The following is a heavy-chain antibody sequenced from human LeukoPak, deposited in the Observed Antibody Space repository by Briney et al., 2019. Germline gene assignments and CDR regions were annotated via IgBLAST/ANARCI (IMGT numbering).Heavy chain of an antibody. Sequence: PSETLSLTCTVSGGSISSSSYYWGWIRQPPGKGLEWIGSIYYSGSTYYNPSLKSRVTISVDTSKNQFSLKLSSVIAADTAVYYCARQLRYFDWSHFDYWGQGTLVTVSS. CDR2: IYYSGST. D-gene: IGHD3-9*01. CDR3: ARQLRYFDWSHFDY. V-gene: IGHV4-39*01. CDR1: GGSISSSSYY. J-gene: IGHJ4*02.